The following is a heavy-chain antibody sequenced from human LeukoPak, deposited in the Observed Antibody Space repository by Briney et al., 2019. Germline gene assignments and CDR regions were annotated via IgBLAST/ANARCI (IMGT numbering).Heavy chain of an antibody. Sequence: GRSLRLSCAASGFTFSNYDMHWVRQAPGEGLEWVAVISYDGSNKYYADSVKGRFTISRDNSKNTLYLQMNSLRAEDTAVYYCAKDLVSGGYDWAYYGMDVWGQGTTVRVSS. CDR1: GFTFSNYD. J-gene: IGHJ6*01. CDR2: ISYDGSNK. V-gene: IGHV3-30*18. CDR3: AKDLVSGGYDWAYYGMDV. D-gene: IGHD5-12*01.